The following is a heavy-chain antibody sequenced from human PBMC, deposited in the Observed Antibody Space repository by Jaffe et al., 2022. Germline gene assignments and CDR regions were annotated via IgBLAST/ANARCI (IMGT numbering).Heavy chain of an antibody. V-gene: IGHV4-61*02. D-gene: IGHD6-19*01. CDR3: AGSPYSSGWQPRRYYYYYMDV. Sequence: QVQLQESGPGLVKPSQTLSLTCTVSGGSISSGSYYWSWIRQPAGKGLEWIGRIYTSGSTNYNPSLKSRVTISVDTSKNQFSLKLSSVTAADTAVYYCAGSPYSSGWQPRRYYYYYMDVWGKGTTVTVSS. CDR2: IYTSGST. J-gene: IGHJ6*03. CDR1: GGSISSGSYY.